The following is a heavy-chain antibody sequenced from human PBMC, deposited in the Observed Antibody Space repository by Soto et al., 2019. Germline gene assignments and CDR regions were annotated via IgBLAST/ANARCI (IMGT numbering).Heavy chain of an antibody. CDR1: GFTFDDYG. CDR2: INWNGGST. D-gene: IGHD3-10*01. CDR3: ARVGVLWFGEEPNYYYGMDV. J-gene: IGHJ6*02. V-gene: IGHV3-20*04. Sequence: GGSLRLSCAASGFTFDDYGMSWVRQAPGKGLEWVSGINWNGGSTGYADSVKGRFTISRDNAKNSLYLQMNSLRAEDTALYYCARVGVLWFGEEPNYYYGMDVWGQGTTVTVSS.